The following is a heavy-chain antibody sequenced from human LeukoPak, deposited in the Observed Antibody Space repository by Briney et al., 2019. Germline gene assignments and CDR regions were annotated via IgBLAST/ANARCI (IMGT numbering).Heavy chain of an antibody. CDR1: GFTFSSYS. D-gene: IGHD2-2*01. V-gene: IGHV3-48*02. J-gene: IGHJ4*02. Sequence: GGSLRLSCAASGFTFSSYSMNWVRQAPGKGLEWVSYISSSSSTIHYADFVKGRFTISRDNAKNTVYLQINSLRDEDTAVYYCARICSSTDCLIPDWGQGTLVTVSS. CDR2: ISSSSSTI. CDR3: ARICSSTDCLIPD.